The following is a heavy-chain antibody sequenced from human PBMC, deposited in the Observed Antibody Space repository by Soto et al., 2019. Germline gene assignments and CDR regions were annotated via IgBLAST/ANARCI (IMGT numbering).Heavy chain of an antibody. Sequence: EVQLVESGGGLVQPGGSLRLSCVASGFTFNSYSMNWVRQAPGKGLEWISYINSGSTSVFYADSVKGRFTISRDNAKNSLALQMNSRRAGATAVYYCARSTSPDAYWGQGTLVTVSS. D-gene: IGHD1-1*01. CDR1: GFTFNSYS. CDR3: ARSTSPDAY. V-gene: IGHV3-48*01. J-gene: IGHJ4*02. CDR2: INSGSTSV.